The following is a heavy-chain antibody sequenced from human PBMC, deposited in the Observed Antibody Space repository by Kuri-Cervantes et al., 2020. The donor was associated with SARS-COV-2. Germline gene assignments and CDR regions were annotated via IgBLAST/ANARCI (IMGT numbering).Heavy chain of an antibody. CDR3: ARAVAGTRGDFDY. V-gene: IGHV5-51*01. CDR2: IYPGDSDT. D-gene: IGHD6-19*01. Sequence: TVSCKGSGYSFSSYWIGWVRPMPGKGLEWMGIIYPGDSDTRYSPSFQGQVTIPADKSISTAYLQWSSRKASDTAMYYCARAVAGTRGDFDYWGQGTLVTVSS. J-gene: IGHJ4*02. CDR1: GYSFSSYW.